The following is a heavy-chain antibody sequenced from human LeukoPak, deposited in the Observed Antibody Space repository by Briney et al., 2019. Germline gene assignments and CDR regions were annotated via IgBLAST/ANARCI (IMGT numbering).Heavy chain of an antibody. CDR3: ASLVGQGFDY. D-gene: IGHD2-8*02. V-gene: IGHV4-34*01. CDR1: GGSFSGYY. Sequence: NPSETLSLTCAVYGGSFSGYYWSWIRQPPGKGLEWIGEINHSGSTNYNPSLKSRVTISVDTPKNQFSLKLSSVTAADTAVYYCASLVGQGFDYWGQGTLVTVSS. J-gene: IGHJ4*02. CDR2: INHSGST.